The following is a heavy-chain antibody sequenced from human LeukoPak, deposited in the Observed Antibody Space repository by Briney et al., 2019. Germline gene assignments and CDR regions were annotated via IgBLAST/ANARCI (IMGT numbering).Heavy chain of an antibody. Sequence: ASVKVSCKASGYTFSTYGITWVRQAPGQGLEWMGWISGHNDNTEYAQKVQGRVTMTTETSTSTAYMELRSLRSDDTAVYYCARGAGFLEWLTHDYWGQGTLVTVSS. CDR3: ARGAGFLEWLTHDY. J-gene: IGHJ4*02. CDR1: GYTFSTYG. D-gene: IGHD3-3*01. CDR2: ISGHNDNT. V-gene: IGHV1-18*01.